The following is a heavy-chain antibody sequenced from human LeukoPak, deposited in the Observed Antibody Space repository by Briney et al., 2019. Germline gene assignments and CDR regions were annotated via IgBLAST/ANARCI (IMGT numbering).Heavy chain of an antibody. CDR2: IYTSGST. V-gene: IGHV4-4*09. CDR1: GGSISSYY. Sequence: SETLSLTCTVSGGSISSYYWSWIRQPPGKGLEWIGYIYTSGSTNYNPSLKSRVTISVDTSKNQFSLKLSSVTAADTAVYYCARGEDYYDSSGYFVFDYWGQGTLVTVSS. J-gene: IGHJ4*02. CDR3: ARGEDYYDSSGYFVFDY. D-gene: IGHD3-22*01.